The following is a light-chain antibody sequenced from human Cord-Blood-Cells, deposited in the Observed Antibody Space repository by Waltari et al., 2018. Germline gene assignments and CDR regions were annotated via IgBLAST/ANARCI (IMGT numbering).Light chain of an antibody. Sequence: QSALTQPASVSGSPGQSITIPGTGTSRDVGGYNDVSWTQQHPGKAPKLMIYDVSKRPSGVSNRFSGSTSGNAASLTISGLQAEDEADYYCSSYTSSSTLYVFGTGTKVTVL. CDR3: SSYTSSSTLYV. J-gene: IGLJ1*01. V-gene: IGLV2-14*01. CDR1: SRDVGGYND. CDR2: DVS.